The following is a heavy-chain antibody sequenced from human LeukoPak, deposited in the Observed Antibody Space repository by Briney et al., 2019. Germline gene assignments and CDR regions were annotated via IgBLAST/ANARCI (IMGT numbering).Heavy chain of an antibody. CDR3: ARAPGEYSYYYDSSGYPDAFDI. J-gene: IGHJ3*02. CDR2: IYYSGST. Sequence: SETLSLTCTVSGGSISSYYWSWIRQPPGKGLEWIGYIYYSGSTNYNPSLKGRVTISVDTSKNQFSLKLSSVTAADTAVYYCARAPGEYSYYYDSSGYPDAFDIWGQGTMVTVSS. D-gene: IGHD3-22*01. V-gene: IGHV4-59*01. CDR1: GGSISSYY.